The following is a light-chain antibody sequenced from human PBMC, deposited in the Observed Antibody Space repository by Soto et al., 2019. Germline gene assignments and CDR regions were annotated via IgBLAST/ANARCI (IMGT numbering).Light chain of an antibody. CDR3: QHYGSSPPFT. CDR1: QSISSSY. CDR2: GAS. J-gene: IGKJ5*01. Sequence: EIVLTQSPGTLSLSPGKRATLSCRASQSISSSYLAWYQQRPGQAPRLLIYGASSRATGIPDRFSGSGSGTEFTLTISRLESEDFAVYYCQHYGSSPPFTFGQGTRLEIK. V-gene: IGKV3-20*01.